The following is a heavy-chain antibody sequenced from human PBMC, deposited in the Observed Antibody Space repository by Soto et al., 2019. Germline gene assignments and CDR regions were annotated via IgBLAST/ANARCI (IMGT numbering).Heavy chain of an antibody. Sequence: QVQLVESGGGVVQPGTSLRVSCVGSGFTFRRYVMHWVRQAPGKGLEWVALTSYDGSDKYYDDSVRGRFTISRDNSRNTVDLQMDSLRLADTALYYCARWGTTGGLDVWGQGTLVSVSS. CDR1: GFTFRRYV. J-gene: IGHJ1*01. D-gene: IGHD3-16*01. V-gene: IGHV3-30*19. CDR2: TSYDGSDK. CDR3: ARWGTTGGLDV.